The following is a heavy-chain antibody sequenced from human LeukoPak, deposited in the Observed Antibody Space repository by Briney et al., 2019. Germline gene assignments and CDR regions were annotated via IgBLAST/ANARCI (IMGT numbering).Heavy chain of an antibody. J-gene: IGHJ4*02. CDR3: ARDNGGDYGDYGFDY. Sequence: ASVKVSCKASGYTFTSYAMQWVRQAPGQRLEWMGWINAGNGNTKYSQKFQGRVTITRDTSASTAYMELSSLRSEDTAVYYCARDNGGDYGDYGFDYWGQGTLVTVSS. D-gene: IGHD4-17*01. V-gene: IGHV1-3*01. CDR2: INAGNGNT. CDR1: GYTFTSYA.